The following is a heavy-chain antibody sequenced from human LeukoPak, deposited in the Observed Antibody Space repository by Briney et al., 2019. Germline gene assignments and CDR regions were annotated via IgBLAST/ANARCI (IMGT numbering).Heavy chain of an antibody. CDR2: ISAYNGNT. V-gene: IGHV1-18*01. D-gene: IGHD6-19*01. J-gene: IGHJ6*02. Sequence: VSVKVSCKASGYTFTSYGISWVRQAPGQGLEWMGWISAYNGNTNYAQKLQGRVTMTTDTSTSTAYMELRSLRSDDTAVYYCASGGAVAGTGGYYYGMDVWGQGTTVTVSS. CDR3: ASGGAVAGTGGYYYGMDV. CDR1: GYTFTSYG.